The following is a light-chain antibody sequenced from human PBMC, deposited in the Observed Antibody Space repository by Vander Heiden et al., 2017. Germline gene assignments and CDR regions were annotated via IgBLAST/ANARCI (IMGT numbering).Light chain of an antibody. J-gene: IGKJ1*01. Sequence: DIQMTHSPSTLPASVADRVTSTWRASDSISSWLARYQQKPETAPMLLYYTACSLESAVPTRISGSGSGTNFTITIIRLQPDDFATYCCQQNNTPWTFGQGTKVEIK. CDR3: QQNNTPWT. V-gene: IGKV1-5*03. CDR1: DSISSW. CDR2: TAC.